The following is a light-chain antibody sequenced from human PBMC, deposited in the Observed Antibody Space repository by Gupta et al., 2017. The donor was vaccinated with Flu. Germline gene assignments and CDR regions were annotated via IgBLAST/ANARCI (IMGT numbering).Light chain of an antibody. V-gene: IGKV1-5*03. Sequence: DIQMTQSPSTLSASVGDRVTITCRASQSISSLLAWFQQKPGKAPYLLIYRASILERGVPSRFSGSGSETEFTLTISSLQPDDFATYYCQQEHSSPLTFGGGTKVEIK. J-gene: IGKJ4*01. CDR1: QSISSL. CDR2: RAS. CDR3: QQEHSSPLT.